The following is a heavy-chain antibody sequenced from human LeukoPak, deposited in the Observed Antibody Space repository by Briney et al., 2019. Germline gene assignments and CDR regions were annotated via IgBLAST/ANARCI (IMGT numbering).Heavy chain of an antibody. D-gene: IGHD4-23*01. Sequence: ASAKVSCRASGYSFTAYYIYWIRHSPAEGFEWMGWVNPNTGGTNYAGKFHGRVIMTRDTSIDTAYMELSSVTSDDTAVYYCMRGTPWFDPWGQGTLVTVSS. CDR1: GYSFTAYY. CDR2: VNPNTGGT. J-gene: IGHJ5*02. CDR3: MRGTPWFDP. V-gene: IGHV1-2*02.